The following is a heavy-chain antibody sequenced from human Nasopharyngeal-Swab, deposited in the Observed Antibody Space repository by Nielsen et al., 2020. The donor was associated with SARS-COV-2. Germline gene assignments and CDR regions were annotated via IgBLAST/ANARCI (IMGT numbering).Heavy chain of an antibody. Sequence: SETLSLTCAVYGGSFSGYYWSWIRQPPGKGLEWIGYIYYSGSTNYNPSLKSRVTISVDTSKNQFSLKLSSVTAADTAVYYCARDYRGFGELFGGYYYYGMDVWGQGTTVTVSS. D-gene: IGHD3-10*01. CDR2: IYYSGST. J-gene: IGHJ6*02. V-gene: IGHV4-59*01. CDR1: GGSFSGYY. CDR3: ARDYRGFGELFGGYYYYGMDV.